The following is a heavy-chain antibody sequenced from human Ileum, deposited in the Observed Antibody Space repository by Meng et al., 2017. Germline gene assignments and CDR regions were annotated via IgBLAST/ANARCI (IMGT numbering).Heavy chain of an antibody. J-gene: IGHJ4*02. Sequence: QVQLIQPGAEVKRPGASVKVSCKASGYTFTSYTMHWVRQAPGQRLEWMGWFNTGNGYTKYSQKFQDRVTITRDTSASTAYMELSSLRSEDTAVYYCASAHYDSSGSVDYWGQGTLVTVSS. V-gene: IGHV1-3*04. CDR1: GYTFTSYT. CDR2: FNTGNGYT. CDR3: ASAHYDSSGSVDY. D-gene: IGHD3-22*01.